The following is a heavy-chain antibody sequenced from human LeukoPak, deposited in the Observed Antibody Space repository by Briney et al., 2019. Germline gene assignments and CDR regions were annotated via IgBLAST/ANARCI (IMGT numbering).Heavy chain of an antibody. D-gene: IGHD4-23*01. J-gene: IGHJ4*02. CDR1: GFTFRSYE. V-gene: IGHV3-48*03. CDR3: ARFSVVTGFDY. CDR2: ISGSGTTT. Sequence: PGGSLRLSCAASGFTFRSYEMSWVRQAPGKGLQWVSYISGSGTTTLYADSVKGRFTISRDNAKNSLYLQMNSLRAEDTAVYYCARFSVVTGFDYWGQGALVTVSS.